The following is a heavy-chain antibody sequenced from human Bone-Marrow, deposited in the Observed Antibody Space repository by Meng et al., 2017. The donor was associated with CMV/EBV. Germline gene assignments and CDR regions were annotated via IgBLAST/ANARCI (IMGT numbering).Heavy chain of an antibody. CDR3: ARAAKSIAARPSYYYGMDV. CDR1: GGTFSSYT. V-gene: IGHV1-69*02. CDR2: IIPILGIA. D-gene: IGHD6-6*01. Sequence: SVKVSCKASGGTFSSYTISWVRQAPGQGLEWMGRIIPILGIANYAQKFQGRVTITADKSTSTAYMELSSLTSEDTAVYYCARAAKSIAARPSYYYGMDVWGQGTTVTVSS. J-gene: IGHJ6*02.